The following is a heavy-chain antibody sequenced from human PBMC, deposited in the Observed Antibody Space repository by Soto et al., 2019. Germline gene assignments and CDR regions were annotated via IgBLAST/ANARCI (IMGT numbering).Heavy chain of an antibody. CDR3: ARSGASGYDYPEDYYYYYYMDV. D-gene: IGHD5-12*01. CDR2: IYYSGST. Sequence: SETLSLTCSVSGGSISSFYWSWIRQPPGKGLEWIGYIYYSGSTNYNPSLKSRVTISVDTSKNQFSLKLSSVTAADTAVYYCARSGASGYDYPEDYYYYYYMDVWGKGTTVTVSS. V-gene: IGHV4-59*01. CDR1: GGSISSFY. J-gene: IGHJ6*03.